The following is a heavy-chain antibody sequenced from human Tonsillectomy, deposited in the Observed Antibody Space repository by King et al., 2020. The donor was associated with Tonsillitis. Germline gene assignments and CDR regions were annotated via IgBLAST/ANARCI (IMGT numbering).Heavy chain of an antibody. D-gene: IGHD3-10*01. CDR2: INSDGDST. J-gene: IGHJ4*02. V-gene: IGHV3-74*01. CDR1: GFTFSGYW. CDR3: AKNWGLWF. Sequence: DVQLVESGGGLVQPGGSLSLSCAASGFTFSGYWMHWVRQAPGKGLVWVSRINSDGDSTDYADSVKGRFTISRDNAKDTLFLQMNSLRAEDTAVYYCAKNWGLWFGGQGTLVTVSS.